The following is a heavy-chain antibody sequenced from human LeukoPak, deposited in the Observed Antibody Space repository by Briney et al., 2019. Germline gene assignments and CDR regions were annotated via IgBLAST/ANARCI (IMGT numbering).Heavy chain of an antibody. CDR3: ARRATMLAGGYFDY. D-gene: IGHD5-12*01. Sequence: SETLSLTCTVSGGSIRSYYWSWIRQTPGKGLEWIGYIYASGSTTYNPSLTSRVTISIDTSKNQFSLKLSSVTAADTAVYYCARRATMLAGGYFDYWGQGTLVSVSS. V-gene: IGHV4-4*09. J-gene: IGHJ4*02. CDR2: IYASGST. CDR1: GGSIRSYY.